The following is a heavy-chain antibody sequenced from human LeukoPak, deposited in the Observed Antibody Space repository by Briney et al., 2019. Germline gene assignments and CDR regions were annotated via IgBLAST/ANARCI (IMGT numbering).Heavy chain of an antibody. Sequence: GGSLRLSCAASGFTFSDYGTHWVRQAPGKGLEWVALISYDGGNKFYADSVRDRFTISRDNAKNSLFLQMNSLRAEDTAVYYCARELMGLTMIVVVNPIDYWGQGTLVTVSS. J-gene: IGHJ4*02. CDR2: ISYDGGNK. CDR3: ARELMGLTMIVVVNPIDY. V-gene: IGHV3-30*03. CDR1: GFTFSDYG. D-gene: IGHD3-22*01.